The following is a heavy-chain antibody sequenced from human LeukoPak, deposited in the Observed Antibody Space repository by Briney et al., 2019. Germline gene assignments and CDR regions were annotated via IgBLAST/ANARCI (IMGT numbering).Heavy chain of an antibody. V-gene: IGHV3-30-3*01. CDR2: ISYDGSNK. CDR3: ARDNLLYYYYYYGMYV. J-gene: IGHJ6*02. D-gene: IGHD1-14*01. Sequence: PGGSLRLSCAASGFTFSSYAMHWVRQAPGKGLGWVAVISYDGSNKYYADPVKGRITIPRDKSKNTLYLQNNSLRAEETAVYYRARDNLLYYYYYYGMYVWGQGTTVTVS. CDR1: GFTFSSYA.